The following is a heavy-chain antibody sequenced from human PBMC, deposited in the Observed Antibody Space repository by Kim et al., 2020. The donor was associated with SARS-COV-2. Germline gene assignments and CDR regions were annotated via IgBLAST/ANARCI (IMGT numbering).Heavy chain of an antibody. CDR2: IIPILGIA. D-gene: IGHD6-13*01. CDR1: GGTFSSYA. V-gene: IGHV1-69*04. CDR3: ARDQLAAAGNNWFDP. J-gene: IGHJ5*02. Sequence: SVKVSCKASGGTFSSYAISWVRQAPGQGLEWMGRIIPILGIANYAQKFQGRVTITADKSTNTAYMELSSLRSEDTAVYYCARDQLAAAGNNWFDPWGQEPWSPSPQ.